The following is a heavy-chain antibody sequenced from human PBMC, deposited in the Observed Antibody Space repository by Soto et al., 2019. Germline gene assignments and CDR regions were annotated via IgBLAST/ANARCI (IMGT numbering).Heavy chain of an antibody. CDR2: IWYDGSNK. V-gene: IGHV3-33*01. CDR3: ARGRYGDYGNDAFDI. J-gene: IGHJ3*02. CDR1: GFTFSSYG. D-gene: IGHD4-17*01. Sequence: GGSLRLSCAASGFTFSSYGMHWVRQAPGKGLEWVAVIWYDGSNKYYADSVKGRFTISRDNSKNTLYLQMNSLRAEDTAVYYCARGRYGDYGNDAFDIWGQGTMVTVSS.